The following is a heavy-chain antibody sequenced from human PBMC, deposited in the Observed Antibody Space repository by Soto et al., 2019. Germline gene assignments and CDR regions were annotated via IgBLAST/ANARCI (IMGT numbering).Heavy chain of an antibody. CDR3: AREQGSGCHLGGPGNWYLDR. CDR1: RGSVGRGEYY. CDR2: IYSGGRT. V-gene: IGHV4-30-4*01. J-gene: IGHJ2*01. Sequence: SETLSLTCTVSRGSVGRGEYYWMWIRQPPGKGLEWIGNIYSGGRTYYNPSLKSRITISLDTSKNQFSLNLGSVTAADTAVYYCAREQGSGCHLGGPGNWYLDRWGRGALVTVSS. D-gene: IGHD3-16*01.